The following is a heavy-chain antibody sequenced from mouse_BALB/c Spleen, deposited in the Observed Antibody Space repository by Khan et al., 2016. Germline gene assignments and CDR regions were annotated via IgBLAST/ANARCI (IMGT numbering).Heavy chain of an antibody. CDR1: GYSITSDYA. V-gene: IGHV3-2*02. Sequence: VQLKESGPGLVKPSQSLSLTCTVTGYSITSDYAWNWIRQFPGNKMEWMGYISYSGSTSYNPSLKSRISITRDTSKNQFFLQLNSVTTEDTATYYCAPYCNSRYFVYMGQGTTLTVSS. D-gene: IGHD2-1*01. CDR2: ISYSGST. J-gene: IGHJ2*01. CDR3: APYCNSRYFVY.